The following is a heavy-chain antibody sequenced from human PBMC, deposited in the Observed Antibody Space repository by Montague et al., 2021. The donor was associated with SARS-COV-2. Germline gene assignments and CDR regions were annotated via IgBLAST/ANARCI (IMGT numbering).Heavy chain of an antibody. CDR2: IFYSGST. V-gene: IGHV4-39*01. D-gene: IGHD3-22*01. Sequence: SETLSLTCTVSGGSISSSSYYWGWIRQPPGKGLEWIGNIFYSGSTYYNTSLKSRVTISVDTSKNQFSLRLSSVTAADTAVYYCARLPYFYDSTHAFDIWGQWTMVTVSS. J-gene: IGHJ3*02. CDR3: ARLPYFYDSTHAFDI. CDR1: GGSISSSSYY.